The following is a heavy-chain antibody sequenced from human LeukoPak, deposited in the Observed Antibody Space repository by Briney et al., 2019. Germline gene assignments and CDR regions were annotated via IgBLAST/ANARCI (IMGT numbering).Heavy chain of an antibody. CDR2: VYYTGSP. V-gene: IGHV4-39*07. CDR1: GGSISTSDYY. CDR3: ATGRRDTADFDY. J-gene: IGHJ4*02. Sequence: SETLSLTCTVSGGSISTSDYYWGWVRQSPGKGLEWIASVYYTGSPYYNLSFKSRVTISVDTSKNQFSLKLNSVTAEDTAMYYCATGRRDTADFDYWGQGTLVTVSS. D-gene: IGHD5-18*01.